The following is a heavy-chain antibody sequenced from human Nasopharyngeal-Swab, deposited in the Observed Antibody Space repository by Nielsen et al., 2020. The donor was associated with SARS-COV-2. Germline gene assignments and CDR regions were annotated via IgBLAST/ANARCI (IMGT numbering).Heavy chain of an antibody. CDR1: GGSFSGYY. Sequence: SETLSLTCAVYGGSFSGYYWSWIRQPPGKGLEWIGEINHSGSTNYNPSLKSRVTISVDTSKNQFSLKLSSVTAADTAVYYCARSVVVPVLPQYYFDYWGQGTLVTVSS. CDR3: ARSVVVPVLPQYYFDY. D-gene: IGHD2-2*01. CDR2: INHSGST. J-gene: IGHJ4*02. V-gene: IGHV4-34*01.